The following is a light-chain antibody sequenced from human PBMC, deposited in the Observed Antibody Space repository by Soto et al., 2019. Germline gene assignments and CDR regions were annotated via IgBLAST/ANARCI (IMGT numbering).Light chain of an antibody. CDR3: QQDGSSPQT. J-gene: IGKJ1*01. Sequence: EFVLTQSPAPLSLSPGERATLSCRASQSVSSYLAWYQQKPGQAPRLLIYDASTRATGIPDRFSGSGSGTDFTLTISRPEPEYFAVYYCQQDGSSPQTFGQGTKVDI. CDR1: QSVSSY. CDR2: DAS. V-gene: IGKV3-20*01.